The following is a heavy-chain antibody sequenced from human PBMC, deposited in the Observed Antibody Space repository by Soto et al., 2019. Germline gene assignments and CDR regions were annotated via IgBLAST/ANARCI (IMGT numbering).Heavy chain of an antibody. J-gene: IGHJ3*01. CDR1: GFTFSYYW. CDR3: ARGDRGAFDL. Sequence: EVQLVESGGGLVQPGESLRLSCAASGFTFSYYWMHWVRQAPGKGLVWVSRIHSDGSSTTYADSVKGRFTISRDNARNTLYLQMTGLRAEDTAVYYCARGDRGAFDLGGQGTVVTVSS. V-gene: IGHV3-74*01. D-gene: IGHD1-26*01. CDR2: IHSDGSST.